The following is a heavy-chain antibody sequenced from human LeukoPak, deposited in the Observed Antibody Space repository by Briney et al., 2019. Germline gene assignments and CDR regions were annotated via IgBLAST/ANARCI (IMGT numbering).Heavy chain of an antibody. CDR1: GYTFTGYY. D-gene: IGHD2-2*01. J-gene: IGHJ5*02. Sequence: ASVKVSCKASGYTFTGYYMHWVRQAPGQGLEWMGWINPNSGGTNYAQKLQGRVTMTRDTSISTASMELSRLRSDDRAVYYCASSQRGVVPAASWFDPWGQGTLVTVFS. CDR3: ASSQRGVVPAASWFDP. CDR2: INPNSGGT. V-gene: IGHV1-2*02.